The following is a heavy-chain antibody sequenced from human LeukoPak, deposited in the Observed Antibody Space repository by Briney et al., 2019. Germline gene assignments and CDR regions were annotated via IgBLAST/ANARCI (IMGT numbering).Heavy chain of an antibody. Sequence: GGSLRLSCAASGFIFSSYAMSWVRQAPGKGLEWVSVISGSGGTIYYADSVKGRFTISRDNSKNTLYVQMNSLRAEDTAAYYCAKAGDSWNYNHHYMDVWGKGTTVTVSS. J-gene: IGHJ6*03. CDR2: ISGSGGTI. V-gene: IGHV3-23*01. CDR3: AKAGDSWNYNHHYMDV. CDR1: GFIFSSYA. D-gene: IGHD3-10*01.